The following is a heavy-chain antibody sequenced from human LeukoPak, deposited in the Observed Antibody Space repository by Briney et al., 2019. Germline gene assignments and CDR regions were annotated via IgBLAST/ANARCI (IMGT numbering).Heavy chain of an antibody. CDR1: GFTFSSYW. V-gene: IGHV3-7*01. J-gene: IGHJ6*03. Sequence: GGSLRLPCAASGFTFSSYWMSWVRQAPGKGLEWVANIKQDGSEKYYVDSVKGRFTISRDNAKNSLYLQMNSLRAEDTAVYYCATHPFWSGYHNPYYYYYMDVWGKGTTVTVSS. CDR2: IKQDGSEK. CDR3: ATHPFWSGYHNPYYYYYMDV. D-gene: IGHD3-3*01.